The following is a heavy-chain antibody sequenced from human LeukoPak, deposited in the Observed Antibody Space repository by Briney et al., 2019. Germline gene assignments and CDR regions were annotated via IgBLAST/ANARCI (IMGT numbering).Heavy chain of an antibody. CDR3: ARDYNFAFDN. CDR1: GFIFGDYS. J-gene: IGHJ4*02. CDR2: IGIDSGIT. D-gene: IGHD5-24*01. Sequence: GGSLRLSCAASGFIFGDYSMNWVRQPPGKGLEWISYIGIDSGITKYADSVKGRFTISADNAKNSLYLQMNSLRVEDTAVYYCARDYNFAFDNWGQGTLVTVSS. V-gene: IGHV3-48*04.